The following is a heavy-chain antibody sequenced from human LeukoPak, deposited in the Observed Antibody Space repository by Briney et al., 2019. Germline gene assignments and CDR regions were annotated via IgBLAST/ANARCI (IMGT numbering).Heavy chain of an antibody. CDR1: GYSFTSYW. V-gene: IGHV5-51*01. Sequence: GESLKISCKGSGYSFTSYWIGRVRQMPGKGLEWMGIIYPGDSDTRYSPSFQGQVTISADKSISTAYLQWSSLKASDTAMYYCARGASYCSSTSCYPDYWGQGTLVTVSS. CDR3: ARGASYCSSTSCYPDY. CDR2: IYPGDSDT. J-gene: IGHJ4*02. D-gene: IGHD2-2*01.